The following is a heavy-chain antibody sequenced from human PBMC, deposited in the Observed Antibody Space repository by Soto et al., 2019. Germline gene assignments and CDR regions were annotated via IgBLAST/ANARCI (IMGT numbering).Heavy chain of an antibody. V-gene: IGHV3-48*02. D-gene: IGHD3-16*01. J-gene: IGHJ6*02. CDR2: ISSSSSTM. Sequence: PGGSLRLSCAASGFTFSGYSLNWVRQAPGKGLEWLSSISSSSSTMYYADSVKGRFTISRDDAKNSLYLQMNSLRDEDTAVYYCARGDYYYYGLDVWGQGTTVTVSS. CDR3: ARGDYYYYGLDV. CDR1: GFTFSGYS.